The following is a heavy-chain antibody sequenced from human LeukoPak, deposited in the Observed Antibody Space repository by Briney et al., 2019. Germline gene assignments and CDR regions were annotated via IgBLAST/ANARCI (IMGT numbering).Heavy chain of an antibody. CDR2: IYYSGST. CDR1: GGSISSYY. Sequence: PSETLSLTCTVSGGSISSYYWSWIRQPPGKGLEWIGYIYYSGSTNYNPSLKNRVTISVDESNNRFCLKLSSVTGADTAVYYCARDSITTMIIGGFDPWGQGTLVTVSS. D-gene: IGHD3-22*01. J-gene: IGHJ5*02. V-gene: IGHV4-59*01. CDR3: ARDSITTMIIGGFDP.